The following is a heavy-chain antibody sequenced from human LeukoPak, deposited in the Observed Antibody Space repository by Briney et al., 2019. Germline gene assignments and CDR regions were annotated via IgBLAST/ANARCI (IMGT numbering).Heavy chain of an antibody. J-gene: IGHJ4*02. CDR1: GFTFSSYG. V-gene: IGHV3-30*02. D-gene: IGHD3-10*02. Sequence: GGSLRLSCTASGFTFSSYGMHWVHQAPGKGLEWVTLIRFDGTSQYYADSVKGRFAISRDNSKNTVYLQMNSLIAEDTAVYYCAREDVRKLDCWGQGTLVTVSS. CDR2: IRFDGTSQ. CDR3: AREDVRKLDC.